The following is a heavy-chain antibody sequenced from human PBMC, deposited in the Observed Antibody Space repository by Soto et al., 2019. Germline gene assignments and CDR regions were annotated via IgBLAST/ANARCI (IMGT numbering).Heavy chain of an antibody. Sequence: QVQLQESGPGLVQPSQTLSLTCTVSGASIGSGSYYWSWIRQYPGEGLVWIGHIYDSGRTYYNPSLESRVSISIDTSKNEFSLTLTSVTAADTAVYYCARLRTIITGAFDDWGLGTVVTVSS. J-gene: IGHJ4*02. CDR1: GASIGSGSYY. V-gene: IGHV4-31*03. D-gene: IGHD7-27*01. CDR3: ARLRTIITGAFDD. CDR2: IYDSGRT.